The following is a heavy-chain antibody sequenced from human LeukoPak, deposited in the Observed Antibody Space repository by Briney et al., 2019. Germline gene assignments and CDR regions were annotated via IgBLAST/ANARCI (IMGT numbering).Heavy chain of an antibody. CDR3: ARGGVRYFDWLLSGYYFDY. CDR2: INHSGST. Sequence: SETLSLTCAVYGGSFSGYYWSWIRQPPGKGLEWIGEINHSGSTNYNPSLKSRVTISVDTSKDQFSLKLSSVTAADTAVYYCARGGVRYFDWLLSGYYFDYWGQGTLVTVSS. D-gene: IGHD3-9*01. V-gene: IGHV4-34*01. J-gene: IGHJ4*02. CDR1: GGSFSGYY.